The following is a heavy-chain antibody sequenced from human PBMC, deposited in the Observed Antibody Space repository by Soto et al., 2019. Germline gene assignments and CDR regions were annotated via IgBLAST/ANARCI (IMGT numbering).Heavy chain of an antibody. D-gene: IGHD4-17*01. V-gene: IGHV3-66*01. CDR2: IYSGGST. CDR3: ASAQHYGDYLLYY. CDR1: GFTVSSNY. Sequence: EVQLVESGGGLVQPGGSLRLSCAASGFTVSSNYMSWVRQAPGKGLEWVSVIYSGGSTYYADSVKGRFTISRDNSKNTLYLQMNSLRAEDTAVYYCASAQHYGDYLLYYWGQGTLVTVSS. J-gene: IGHJ4*02.